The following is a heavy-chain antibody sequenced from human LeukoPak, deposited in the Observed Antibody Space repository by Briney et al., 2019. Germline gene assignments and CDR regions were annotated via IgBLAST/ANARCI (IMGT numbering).Heavy chain of an antibody. D-gene: IGHD4-17*01. CDR3: ARGRDYVGGDYYYGMDV. J-gene: IGHJ6*02. CDR2: INAGNGNT. Sequence: SVKVSCKASGYTFTSYAMHWVRQAPGQRLEWMGWINAGNGNTKYSQKFQGRVTITRDTSASTAYMELSSLRSEDTAVYYCARGRDYVGGDYYYGMDVWGQGTTVTVSS. V-gene: IGHV1-3*01. CDR1: GYTFTSYA.